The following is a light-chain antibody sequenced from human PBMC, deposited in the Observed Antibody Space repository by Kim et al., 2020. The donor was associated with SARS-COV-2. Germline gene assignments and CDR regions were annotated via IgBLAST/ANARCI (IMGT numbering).Light chain of an antibody. J-gene: IGLJ2*01. CDR2: GKN. CDR1: SLRSYY. V-gene: IGLV3-19*01. Sequence: VALGQTVKSTGQGDSLRSYYATWYQQKPGQAPIVVMYGKNNRPSGIPDRFSGSSSGNTAYLTITGTQAGDEADYYCNSRDSNDNVVFGGGTQLTVL. CDR3: NSRDSNDNVV.